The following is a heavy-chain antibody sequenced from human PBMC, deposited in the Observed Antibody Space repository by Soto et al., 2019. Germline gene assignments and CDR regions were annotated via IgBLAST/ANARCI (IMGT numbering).Heavy chain of an antibody. CDR2: IYYSGST. CDR1: GGSISSYY. CDR3: ASQLHPYHWFDP. J-gene: IGHJ5*02. V-gene: IGHV4-59*08. Sequence: SETLSLTCTVSGGSISSYYWSWIRQPPGRGLEWIGYIYYSGSTNYNPSLKSRVTISVDTSKNQFSLKLSSVTAADTAVYYCASQLHPYHWFDPWGQGTLVTVSS. D-gene: IGHD2-15*01.